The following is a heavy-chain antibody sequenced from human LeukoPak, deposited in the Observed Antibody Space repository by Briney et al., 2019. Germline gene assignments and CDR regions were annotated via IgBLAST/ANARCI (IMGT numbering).Heavy chain of an antibody. V-gene: IGHV4-4*07. J-gene: IGHJ4*02. CDR1: GGSIRNYF. Sequence: SETLSLTCSVSGGSIRNYFWSWIRQPAGEGLEWIVRIYTSGSTDYNPSLRSRVTMSVDTSRNQFSLKLTSVTAADTAVYYCARESKSYDGSGFYHDYGGQGTLVAVSS. CDR2: IYTSGST. CDR3: ARESKSYDGSGFYHDY. D-gene: IGHD3-22*01.